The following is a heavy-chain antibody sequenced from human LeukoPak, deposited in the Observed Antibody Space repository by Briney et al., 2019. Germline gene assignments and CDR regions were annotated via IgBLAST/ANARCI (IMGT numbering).Heavy chain of an antibody. D-gene: IGHD1-1*01. CDR3: SKHPITGFYYFDF. CDR2: ISGTGGST. CDR1: GFTFTTYP. Sequence: GGSLRLSCAAPGFTFTTYPMAWVRQAPGKGLERVSTISGTGGSTAYADSVKGRFTISRDNSKNTLYLQMNSLRAEDTAIYFCSKHPITGFYYFDFWGQGTLVTVSS. V-gene: IGHV3-23*01. J-gene: IGHJ4*02.